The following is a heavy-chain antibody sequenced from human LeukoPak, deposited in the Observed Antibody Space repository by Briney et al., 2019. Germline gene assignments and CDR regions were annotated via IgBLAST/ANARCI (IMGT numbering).Heavy chain of an antibody. CDR2: IYYSGST. V-gene: IGHV4-38-2*01. CDR1: GYSISSGYY. Sequence: SETLSLTCAVSGYSISSGYYWGWIRQPPGKGLEWIGSIYYSGSTYYNPSLKSRVTISVDTSKNQFSLKLSSVTAADTAVYYCEVSGGFDYWGQGTLVTVSS. D-gene: IGHD2-15*01. CDR3: EVSGGFDY. J-gene: IGHJ4*02.